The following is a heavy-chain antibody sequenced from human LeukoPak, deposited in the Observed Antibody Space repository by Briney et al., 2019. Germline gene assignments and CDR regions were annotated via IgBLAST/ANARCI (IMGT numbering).Heavy chain of an antibody. J-gene: IGHJ4*02. D-gene: IGHD4-17*01. V-gene: IGHV4-38-2*01. CDR1: GYSISSGYY. CDR3: ARTPDYGDYMNFDY. Sequence: PSETLSLTCAVSGYSISSGYYWGWIRQPPGKGLEWIGTIYHSGNTYYNPSLESRVTISVDTSKNQFSLKLSPVTAADTAVYYCARTPDYGDYMNFDYWGQGTQVTVSS. CDR2: IYHSGNT.